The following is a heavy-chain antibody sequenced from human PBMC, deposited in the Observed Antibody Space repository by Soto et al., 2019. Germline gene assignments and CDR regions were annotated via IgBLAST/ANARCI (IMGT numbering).Heavy chain of an antibody. CDR1: GASIPFGGYS. J-gene: IGHJ4*02. CDR3: ARGGGSDSFDY. V-gene: IGHV4-30-2*01. CDR2: INHLETT. Sequence: TRSLNCPVSGASIPFGGYSWSWIRHTPGKGLEWIGYINHLETTFYNPSFESRLTLSIDRAKNQFSLKLHSMSAADRAVYFCARGGGSDSFDYWGQGILVTVSS. D-gene: IGHD1-26*01.